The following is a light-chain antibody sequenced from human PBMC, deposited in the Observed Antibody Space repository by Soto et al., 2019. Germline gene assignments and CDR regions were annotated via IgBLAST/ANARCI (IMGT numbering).Light chain of an antibody. J-gene: IGLJ2*01. CDR2: SND. V-gene: IGLV1-44*01. CDR1: NSNIGRND. CDR3: AAWDDTLRDRV. Sequence: QSALAQPPSASGTPGQRVTISCSGSNSNIGRNDVTWYQQVPGTAPQCLIYSNDQRPSGVPDRISGSRSGTSASLAISGLQSGDEAEYYCAAWDDTLRDRVFGRGTKLTVL.